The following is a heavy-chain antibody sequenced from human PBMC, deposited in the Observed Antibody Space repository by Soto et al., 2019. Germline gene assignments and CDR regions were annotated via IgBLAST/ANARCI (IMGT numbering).Heavy chain of an antibody. Sequence: SETLSLTCTVSGGSISSYYWSWIRQPPGKGLEWIGYIYYSGSTNYNPSLKSRVTISVDTSKNQFSLKLSSVTAADTAVYYCARSIVGIVVVVAANPQPDDAFDIWGQGTMVTVSS. CDR2: IYYSGST. D-gene: IGHD2-15*01. V-gene: IGHV4-59*01. J-gene: IGHJ3*02. CDR1: GGSISSYY. CDR3: ARSIVGIVVVVAANPQPDDAFDI.